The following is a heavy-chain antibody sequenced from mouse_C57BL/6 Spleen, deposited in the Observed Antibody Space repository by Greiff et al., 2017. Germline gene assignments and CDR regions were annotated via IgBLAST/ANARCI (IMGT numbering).Heavy chain of an antibody. D-gene: IGHD3-3*01. V-gene: IGHV1-26*01. CDR2: INPNNGGT. Sequence: EVQLQQSGPELVKPGASVKISCKASGYTFTDYYMNWVKQSHGKSLEWIGDINPNNGGTSYNQKFKGKATLTVDKSSSTAYMELRSLTSEDSAVYYCAREGGDVYFDYWGQGTTLTVSS. CDR3: AREGGDVYFDY. CDR1: GYTFTDYY. J-gene: IGHJ2*01.